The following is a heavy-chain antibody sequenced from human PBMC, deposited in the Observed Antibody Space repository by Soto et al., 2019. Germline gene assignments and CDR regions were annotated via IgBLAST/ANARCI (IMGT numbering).Heavy chain of an antibody. J-gene: IGHJ5*02. Sequence: GASVKVSCKAGGYTFSDYYIQWVRQAPGQGLEYMGWISPKSGGAAYAQKFRGRVTMTRDNSKNTLYLQMNSLRAEDTAVYYCASSMTTASWFDPWGQGTLVTVSS. CDR3: ASSMTTASWFDP. D-gene: IGHD4-17*01. V-gene: IGHV1-2*02. CDR2: ISPKSGGA. CDR1: GYTFSDYY.